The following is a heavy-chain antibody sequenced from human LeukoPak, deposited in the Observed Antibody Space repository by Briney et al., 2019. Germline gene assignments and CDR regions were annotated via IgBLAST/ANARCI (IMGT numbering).Heavy chain of an antibody. CDR2: ISYDGSNK. Sequence: PGRSLRLSCAASGFTFSSYAMHWVRQAPGKGLEWVAVISYDGSNKYYADSVKGRFTISRDNAKNSLYLQMNSLRAEDTAVYYCARDVWAARRSGYSPDYWGQGTLVTVSS. J-gene: IGHJ4*02. CDR3: ARDVWAARRSGYSPDY. CDR1: GFTFSSYA. D-gene: IGHD3-22*01. V-gene: IGHV3-30-3*01.